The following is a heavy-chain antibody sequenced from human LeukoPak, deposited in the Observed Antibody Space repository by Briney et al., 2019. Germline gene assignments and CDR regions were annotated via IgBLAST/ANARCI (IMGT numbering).Heavy chain of an antibody. CDR2: ISGSGGST. D-gene: IGHD5-18*01. CDR1: GFTFSSYA. Sequence: GGSLRLSCAASGFTFSSYAMSWVRQAPGKGLEWVSAISGSGGSTYYADSVKGRFTISSDNSKNTLYLQMNSLRAEDTAVYYCAKPSGYSYGYSDWGQGTLVTVSS. CDR3: AKPSGYSYGYSD. V-gene: IGHV3-23*01. J-gene: IGHJ4*02.